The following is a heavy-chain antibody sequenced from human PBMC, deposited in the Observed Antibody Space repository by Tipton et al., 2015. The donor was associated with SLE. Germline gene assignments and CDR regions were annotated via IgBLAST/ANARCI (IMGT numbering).Heavy chain of an antibody. D-gene: IGHD4-17*01. CDR3: ARRTAVTSFCYGLDV. V-gene: IGHV1-69*05. CDR2: IIPILGIA. Sequence: QSGAEVKKPGSSVKVSCKASGGTFSSYAISWVRQAPGQGLEWMGGIIPILGIANYAQKFQGRVTITTAESTNPAYMELNSLRAEDTAVYYCARRTAVTSFCYGLDVWGQGTTVTVSS. CDR1: GGTFSSYA. J-gene: IGHJ6*02.